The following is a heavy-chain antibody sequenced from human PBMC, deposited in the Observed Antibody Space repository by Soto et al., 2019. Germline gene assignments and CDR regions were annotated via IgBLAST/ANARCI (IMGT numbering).Heavy chain of an antibody. CDR1: GGSIRSGGYY. J-gene: IGHJ6*02. D-gene: IGHD3-10*01. CDR2: IYYSGST. Sequence: PSETLSLTCTVSGGSIRSGGYYWSSIRQHPGKGLEWIGYIYYSGSTYYNPSLKSRVTISVDTSKNQFSLKLSSVTAADTAVYWCARGYYGSGNYYTATPGMDTWAQDTTLTVSS. CDR3: ARGYYGSGNYYTATPGMDT. V-gene: IGHV4-31*03.